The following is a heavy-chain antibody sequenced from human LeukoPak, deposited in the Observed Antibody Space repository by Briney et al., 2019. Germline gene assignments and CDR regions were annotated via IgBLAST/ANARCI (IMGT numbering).Heavy chain of an antibody. CDR1: GFTFSNYG. D-gene: IGHD2/OR15-2a*01. CDR3: ARHASTHYFDS. J-gene: IGHJ4*02. Sequence: GGSLRLSCVAPGFTFSNYGMHWVRQAPGKGLEWVAIIWFDGSGTYYAGSAKGRVTFSRDNSKNTLYLQMNSLRAEDTAMYYCARHASTHYFDSWGQGTLVTVSS. CDR2: IWFDGSGT. V-gene: IGHV3-33*01.